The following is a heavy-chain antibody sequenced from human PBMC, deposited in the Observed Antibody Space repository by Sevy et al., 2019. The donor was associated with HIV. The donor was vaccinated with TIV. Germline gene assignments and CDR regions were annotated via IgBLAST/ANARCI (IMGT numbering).Heavy chain of an antibody. J-gene: IGHJ6*02. Sequence: GSLRLSCAASGFTFSSYGMHWVRQAPGRGLEWVAVIAYDGSTNYYADSVKGRFTISRDNSKNTLYLQMDSLRPDDTALYYCATDRAVSSYTYYFGMDVWGQGTTVTVSS. CDR2: IAYDGSTN. CDR1: GFTFSSYG. V-gene: IGHV3-30*03. CDR3: ATDRAVSSYTYYFGMDV. D-gene: IGHD3-16*01.